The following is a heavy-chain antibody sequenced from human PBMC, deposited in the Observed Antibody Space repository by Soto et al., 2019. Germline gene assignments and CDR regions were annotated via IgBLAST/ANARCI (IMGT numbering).Heavy chain of an antibody. J-gene: IGHJ4*02. D-gene: IGHD3-22*01. CDR3: ARGLHYYDSSGQGY. V-gene: IGHV3-21*01. Sequence: PGGSLRLSCAASGFTFSSYSMNWVRQAPGKGLEWVSSISSSSSYIYYADSVKGRFTISEDNAKNSLYLQMNSLRAEDTAVYYCARGLHYYDSSGQGYWGQGTLVTVSS. CDR1: GFTFSSYS. CDR2: ISSSSSYI.